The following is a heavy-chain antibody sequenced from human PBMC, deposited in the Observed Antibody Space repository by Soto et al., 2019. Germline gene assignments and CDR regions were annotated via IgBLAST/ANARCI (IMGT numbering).Heavy chain of an antibody. CDR3: AKADSSGWYVYYFDY. CDR2: ISYDGSNK. CDR1: GFTFSSYG. J-gene: IGHJ4*02. Sequence: QVQLVESGGGVVQPGRSLRLSCAASGFTFSSYGMHWVRQAPGKGLEWVAVISYDGSNKYYADSVKGRFTISRDNSKNTLYLQMNSLRAEDTAVYYCAKADSSGWYVYYFDYWGQGTLVTVSS. V-gene: IGHV3-30*18. D-gene: IGHD6-19*01.